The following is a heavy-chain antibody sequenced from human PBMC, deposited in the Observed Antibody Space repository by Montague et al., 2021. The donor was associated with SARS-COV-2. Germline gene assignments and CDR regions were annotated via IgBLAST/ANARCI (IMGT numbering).Heavy chain of an antibody. CDR3: ARMKWELLGARWFDP. CDR1: GFSLSTSGMC. CDR2: XXWXXXK. V-gene: IGHV2-70*01. D-gene: IGHD1-26*01. J-gene: IGHJ5*02. Sequence: PALVKPTQTLTLTCTFSGFSLSTSGMCVSWIRQPPGKALEWLAXXXWXXXKYXSTSLKTRLTISKDTSKNQVVLTMTNMDPVDTATYYCARMKWELLGARWFDPWGQGTLVTVSS.